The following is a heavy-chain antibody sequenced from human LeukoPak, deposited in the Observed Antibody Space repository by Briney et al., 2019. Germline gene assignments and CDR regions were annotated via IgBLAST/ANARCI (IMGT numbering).Heavy chain of an antibody. V-gene: IGHV4-30-4*01. CDR2: INHSGST. CDR3: ARGSRDGYNWYYFDY. CDR1: GGSISSGDYY. D-gene: IGHD5-24*01. J-gene: IGHJ4*02. Sequence: PSQTLSLTCTVSGGSISSGDYYCSWIRQPPGKGLEWMGYINHSGSTYYNPSLKSRITISVDTSKNQFSLKLSSVTAADTAVYYCARGSRDGYNWYYFDYWGQGTLVTVSS.